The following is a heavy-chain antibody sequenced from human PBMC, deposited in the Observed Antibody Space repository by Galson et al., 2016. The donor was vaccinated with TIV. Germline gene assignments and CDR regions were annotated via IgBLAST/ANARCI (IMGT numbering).Heavy chain of an antibody. D-gene: IGHD3-22*01. V-gene: IGHV4-30-4*08. CDR1: GASLASDEYH. Sequence: TLSLTCTVSGASLASDEYHWTWIRQPPGKGLEWIGNIHYSGTTYYKASPKSRVTISVDTSKSEFSLTLRSVTAADTAVYCCARDTFYYDSANYRDEQPYYYSMDVWGLGTTVTVSS. CDR2: IHYSGTT. CDR3: ARDTFYYDSANYRDEQPYYYSMDV. J-gene: IGHJ6*03.